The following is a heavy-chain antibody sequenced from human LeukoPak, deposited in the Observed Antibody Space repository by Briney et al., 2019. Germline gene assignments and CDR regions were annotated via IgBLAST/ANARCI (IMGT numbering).Heavy chain of an antibody. Sequence: GGSLRLSCAASGFTFSSYWMSWVRQAPGKGLEWVANIKQDGSEKYYVDSVKGRFTISRDNAKNSLYLQMNSLRAEDAAVYYCARDLGGDAFDIWGQGTMVTVSS. V-gene: IGHV3-7*01. J-gene: IGHJ3*02. CDR2: IKQDGSEK. CDR1: GFTFSSYW. D-gene: IGHD3-3*01. CDR3: ARDLGGDAFDI.